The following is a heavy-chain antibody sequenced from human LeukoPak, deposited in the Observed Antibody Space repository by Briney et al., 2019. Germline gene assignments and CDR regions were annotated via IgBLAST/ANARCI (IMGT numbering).Heavy chain of an antibody. Sequence: GGSLRLSCAASGFTFSDYWMHWVRQAPGKGLVWVSRIKSDGGLTNYADSVKGRFTISRDNAKNSLYLQMNSLRAEDTAVYYCARGRVVYYGSGSYWASGYWGQGTLVTVSS. V-gene: IGHV3-74*01. CDR1: GFTFSDYW. J-gene: IGHJ4*02. CDR2: IKSDGGLT. D-gene: IGHD3-10*01. CDR3: ARGRVVYYGSGSYWASGY.